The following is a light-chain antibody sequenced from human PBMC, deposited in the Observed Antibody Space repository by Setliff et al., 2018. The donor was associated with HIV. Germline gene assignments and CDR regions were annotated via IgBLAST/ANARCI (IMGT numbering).Light chain of an antibody. CDR1: RFDVGAYNY. V-gene: IGLV2-14*01. Sequence: QSALTQPAPVSGSPGQSITISCSGTRFDVGAYNYVSWYQQHPGKAPKLVIYEVSNRPSGVSNRFSGPKSANTASLTISGLQAEDEADYYCCSSAGAYTYVFGTGTKVT. CDR3: CSSAGAYTYV. J-gene: IGLJ1*01. CDR2: EVS.